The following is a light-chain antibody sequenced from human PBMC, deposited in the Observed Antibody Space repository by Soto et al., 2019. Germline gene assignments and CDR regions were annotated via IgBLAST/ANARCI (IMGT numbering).Light chain of an antibody. Sequence: DIEMTQSPSSLSASAGDKVTITCRASQNIGDYLSWYQQRPGKAPKLLIYSSSILHSAASSRFSGGRSGTDFTLTVSGLQPDDFATYYCRQTFSTQISFGGGTTVDIK. J-gene: IGKJ4*02. CDR2: SSS. CDR1: QNIGDY. CDR3: RQTFSTQIS. V-gene: IGKV1-39*01.